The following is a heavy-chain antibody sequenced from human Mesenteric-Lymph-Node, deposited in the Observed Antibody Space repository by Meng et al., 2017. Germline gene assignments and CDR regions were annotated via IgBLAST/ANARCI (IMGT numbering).Heavy chain of an antibody. D-gene: IGHD3-22*01. CDR2: ISDSGGST. CDR1: GFIFSNYA. J-gene: IGHJ5*02. V-gene: IGHV3-23*01. CDR3: AKRDSSGS. Sequence: VQLLGSGGGLVPPGGSLRLSCAASGFIFSNYAMSWVRQAPGKGLEWVSTISDSGGSTYYADSVKGRFTISRDNSKNTVYLQMNSLRAEDTAVYYCAKRDSSGSWGQGTLVTVSS.